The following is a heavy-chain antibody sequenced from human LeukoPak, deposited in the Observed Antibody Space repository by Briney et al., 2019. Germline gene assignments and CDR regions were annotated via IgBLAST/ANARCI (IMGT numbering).Heavy chain of an antibody. Sequence: PGGSLRLSCAASGFTFSSYAVHWVRQAPGKGLESVSGISSNGGSTYYANSVKGRFTISRDNSKNTLYLQMGSLRAEDMAVYYCARDGGYYYDSSGYAAAFDIWGQGTMVTVSS. V-gene: IGHV3-64*01. J-gene: IGHJ3*02. CDR3: ARDGGYYYDSSGYAAAFDI. CDR2: ISSNGGST. D-gene: IGHD3-22*01. CDR1: GFTFSSYA.